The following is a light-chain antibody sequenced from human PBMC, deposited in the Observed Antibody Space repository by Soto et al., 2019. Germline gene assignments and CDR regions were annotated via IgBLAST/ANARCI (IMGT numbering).Light chain of an antibody. J-gene: IGKJ2*02. CDR3: QQYDGHCT. V-gene: IGKV1-5*03. CDR2: KAS. Sequence: DIQMTQSPSTLSASVGDRVTITCRASQSFSSRLAWYQQKPGKAPKLLIYKASSLESGVPSRFSGSGSGTEFTLTISSLQPDDFATYFCQQYDGHCTFGQGTKPEIK. CDR1: QSFSSR.